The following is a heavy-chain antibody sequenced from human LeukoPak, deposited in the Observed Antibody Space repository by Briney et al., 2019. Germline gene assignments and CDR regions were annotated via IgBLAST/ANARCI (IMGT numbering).Heavy chain of an antibody. J-gene: IGHJ3*02. CDR1: GFTFSSYE. V-gene: IGHV3-48*03. Sequence: GGSLRLSCAASGFTFSSYEMNWVRQAPGKGLEWVSYISSSGSTIYYADSVKGRFTISRDNAKNSLYLQMNSLRAEDAAVYYCARDRIAVAGTGAFDIWGQGTMVTVSS. CDR2: ISSSGSTI. D-gene: IGHD6-19*01. CDR3: ARDRIAVAGTGAFDI.